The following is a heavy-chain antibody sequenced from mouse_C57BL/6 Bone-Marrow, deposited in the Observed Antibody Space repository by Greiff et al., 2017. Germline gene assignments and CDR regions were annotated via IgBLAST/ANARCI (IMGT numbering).Heavy chain of an antibody. D-gene: IGHD2-3*01. V-gene: IGHV1-63*01. Sequence: QVQLQQSGAELVRPGTSVKMSCKASGYTFTNYWIGWAKQRPGHGLEWIGDIYPGGGYPNYNEKFKGKATLTADKSSSTAYMQFSSLTSEDSAIYYCAREVGDGYFQFAYWGQGTLVTVSA. CDR1: GYTFTNYW. J-gene: IGHJ3*01. CDR3: AREVGDGYFQFAY. CDR2: IYPGGGYP.